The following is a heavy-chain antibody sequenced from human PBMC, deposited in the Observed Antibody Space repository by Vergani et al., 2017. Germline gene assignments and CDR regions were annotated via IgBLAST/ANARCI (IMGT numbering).Heavy chain of an antibody. J-gene: IGHJ4*02. CDR1: GFTLSDYW. CDR3: AGPQGTSAYYYGGFDY. V-gene: IGHV3-72*01. CDR2: TRNKARGYST. Sequence: EVRLVESGGGLVQPGGSLRLSCATSGFTLSDYWIDWVRQAPGKGLEWVARTRNKARGYSTDYAASVRGRFIVSRDNSKNTLSLQMNSLTAEDTAIYYCAGPQGTSAYYYGGFDYWGQGILVTVSS. D-gene: IGHD3-22*01.